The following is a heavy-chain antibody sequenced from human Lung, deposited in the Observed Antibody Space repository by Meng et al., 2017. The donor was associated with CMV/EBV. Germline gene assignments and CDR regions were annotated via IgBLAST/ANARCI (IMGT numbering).Heavy chain of an antibody. Sequence: GGSLRLXCGGSGFRFDIYWMTWARQAPGKGLECVANIKSDGIENNVLDAVKGRFTISRDNAKNALYLQMNRLRTEDTAFYHCARGLAPSNTNFGAPHAYWGQGXLVTVSS. CDR2: IKSDGIEN. CDR1: GFRFDIYW. J-gene: IGHJ4*02. D-gene: IGHD3-3*01. V-gene: IGHV3-7*01. CDR3: ARGLAPSNTNFGAPHAY.